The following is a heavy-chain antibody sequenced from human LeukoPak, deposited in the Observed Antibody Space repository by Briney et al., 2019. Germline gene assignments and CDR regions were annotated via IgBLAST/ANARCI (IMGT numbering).Heavy chain of an antibody. CDR1: GGSFSGYY. Sequence: PSETLSLTCAVYGGSFSGYYWSWIRQPPGKGLEWVSAISGSGGSTYYADSVKGRFTISRDNSKNTLYLQMNSLRAEDTAVYYCAKDWSYDSSGSFDYWGQGTLVTVSS. CDR3: AKDWSYDSSGSFDY. V-gene: IGHV3-23*01. CDR2: ISGSGGST. D-gene: IGHD3-22*01. J-gene: IGHJ4*02.